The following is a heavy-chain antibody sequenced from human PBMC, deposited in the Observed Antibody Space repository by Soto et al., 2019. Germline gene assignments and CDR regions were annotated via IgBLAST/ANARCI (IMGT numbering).Heavy chain of an antibody. V-gene: IGHV1-69*02. D-gene: IGHD6-13*01. CDR3: ARGWSSPYSSSLIDP. CDR1: GGTFSSYT. Sequence: SVKVSCKASGGTFSSYTISWVRQAPGQGLEWMGRIIPILGIANYAQKFQGRVTITADKSTSTAYMELSSLRSEDTAVYYCARGWSSPYSSSLIDPWGQGTLVTVSS. J-gene: IGHJ5*02. CDR2: IIPILGIA.